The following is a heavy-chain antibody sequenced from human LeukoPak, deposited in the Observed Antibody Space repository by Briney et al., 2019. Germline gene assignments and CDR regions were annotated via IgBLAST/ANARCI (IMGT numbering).Heavy chain of an antibody. CDR3: ATRFTYYYDSSGPVGFYYYGMDV. Sequence: GASVKVSCKASGYTFTGYYMHWVRQAPGQGLEWMGWINPNSGGTNYAQKFQGRVTMTRNTSISTAYMELSSLRSEDTAVYYCATRFTYYYDSSGPVGFYYYGMDVWGQGTTVTVSS. CDR2: INPNSGGT. D-gene: IGHD3-22*01. CDR1: GYTFTGYY. J-gene: IGHJ6*02. V-gene: IGHV1-2*02.